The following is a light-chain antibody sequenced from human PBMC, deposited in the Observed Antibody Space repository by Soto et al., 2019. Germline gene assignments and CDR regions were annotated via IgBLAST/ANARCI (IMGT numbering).Light chain of an antibody. V-gene: IGKV3-20*01. Sequence: IVFTQSPCTLSLSPGERATLSCRASQSVFSSLAWYQQKPGQAPRLLIYGAATRATGIPARFSGSGSGTDFTLTISRLEPEDFAVFYCHHYGTSPPTFGQGTKVDIK. CDR1: QSVFSS. CDR3: HHYGTSPPT. J-gene: IGKJ1*01. CDR2: GAA.